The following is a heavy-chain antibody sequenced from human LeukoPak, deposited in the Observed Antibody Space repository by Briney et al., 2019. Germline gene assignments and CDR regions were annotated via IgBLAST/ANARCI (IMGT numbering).Heavy chain of an antibody. D-gene: IGHD4-23*01. CDR1: GGSISSSSYY. Sequence: SETLSLTCTVSGGSISSSSYYWGWIRQPPGKGLEWIGSICYSGSTYYNPSLKSRVTISVDTSKNQFSLKLSSVTAADTAVYYCARAYDYGGSGRFFDIWGQGTMVTVSS. J-gene: IGHJ3*02. CDR2: ICYSGST. V-gene: IGHV4-39*01. CDR3: ARAYDYGGSGRFFDI.